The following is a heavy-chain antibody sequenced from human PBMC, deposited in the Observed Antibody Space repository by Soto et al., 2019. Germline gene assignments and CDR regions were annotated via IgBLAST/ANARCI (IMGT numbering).Heavy chain of an antibody. D-gene: IGHD3-10*01. CDR3: AKETNGSGSYYGGMDV. V-gene: IGHV3-23*01. Sequence: GSLRLSCAASGFTFSSYAMSWVRQAPGKGLEWVSAISGSGGSTYYADSVKGRFTISRDNSKNTLYLQMNSLRAEDTAVYYCAKETNGSGSYYGGMDVWGQGTTVTVSS. CDR1: GFTFSSYA. CDR2: ISGSGGST. J-gene: IGHJ6*02.